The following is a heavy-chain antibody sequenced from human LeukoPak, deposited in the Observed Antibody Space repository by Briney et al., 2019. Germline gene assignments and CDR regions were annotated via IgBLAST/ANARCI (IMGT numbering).Heavy chain of an antibody. CDR2: ISSSSSYI. V-gene: IGHV3-21*01. CDR3: ARDRGYCSSTSCYFGGGYFDY. D-gene: IGHD2-2*01. J-gene: IGHJ4*02. Sequence: GGSLRLSCAAAGFTFSSYSMNWVRQAPGKGLEWVSSISSSSSYIYYADSVKGRFTISRDNAKNSLYLQMHSLRAEDTAAYYCARDRGYCSSTSCYFGGGYFDYWGQGTLVTVSS. CDR1: GFTFSSYS.